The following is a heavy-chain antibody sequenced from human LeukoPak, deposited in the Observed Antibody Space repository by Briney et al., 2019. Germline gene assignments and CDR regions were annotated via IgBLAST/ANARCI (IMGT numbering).Heavy chain of an antibody. D-gene: IGHD5-12*01. Sequence: PGGSLRLSCAASGCTFDDYGMSWIRQAPGKGLEWVSGINWNGGSTGYADSVKGRFTISRDNAKNSLYLQMNSLRAEDTAVYYCAKGNLATDYWGQGTLVTVSS. V-gene: IGHV3-20*04. J-gene: IGHJ4*02. CDR1: GCTFDDYG. CDR2: INWNGGST. CDR3: AKGNLATDY.